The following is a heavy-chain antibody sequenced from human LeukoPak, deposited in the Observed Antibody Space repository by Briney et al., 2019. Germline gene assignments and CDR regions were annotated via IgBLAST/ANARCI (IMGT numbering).Heavy chain of an antibody. CDR1: GGSFSGYY. CDR2: INRGGDT. V-gene: IGHV4-34*01. CDR3: ARLVRYCSTNSCYPFDY. D-gene: IGHD2-2*01. Sequence: KSSETLSLTCAVYGGSFSGYYWGWIRQPPGKGLEWIGEINRGGDTNYNPSLKSRVTISVDTSKNHFSLKLNSVTAADTAVYYCARLVRYCSTNSCYPFDYWGQGTLVTVSS. J-gene: IGHJ4*02.